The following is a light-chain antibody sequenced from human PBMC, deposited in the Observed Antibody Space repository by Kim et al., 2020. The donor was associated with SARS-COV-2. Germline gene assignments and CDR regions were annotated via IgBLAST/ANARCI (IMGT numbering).Light chain of an antibody. CDR1: PGIGPW. V-gene: IGKV1-12*01. Sequence: SASVGDPVTLTGRASPGIGPWLAWYQQRPGNAPKLLISGSSDLETGVPSRFSGSGSGTDFTLTIISLQPEDFATYYCQQGTTFPWTFGPGTKLEI. CDR2: GSS. CDR3: QQGTTFPWT. J-gene: IGKJ1*01.